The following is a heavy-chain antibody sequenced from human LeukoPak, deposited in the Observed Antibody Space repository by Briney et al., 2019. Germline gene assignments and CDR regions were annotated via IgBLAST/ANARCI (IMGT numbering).Heavy chain of an antibody. CDR2: ISYDGSKQ. V-gene: IGHV3-30*03. Sequence: GGSLRLSCAASGFTFSSYAMSWVRQAPGKGLEWVAVISYDGSKQYYADSVKGRFTISRDNSKNTLYLQMNSLRAEDTAVYYCALTGNAYYFDYWGQGTLVTVSS. CDR1: GFTFSSYA. D-gene: IGHD7-27*01. CDR3: ALTGNAYYFDY. J-gene: IGHJ4*02.